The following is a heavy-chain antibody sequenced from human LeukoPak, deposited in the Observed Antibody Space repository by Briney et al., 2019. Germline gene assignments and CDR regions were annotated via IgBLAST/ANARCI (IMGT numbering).Heavy chain of an antibody. D-gene: IGHD3-10*01. V-gene: IGHV1-2*02. CDR3: ARERPRGVGGFDP. CDR2: INPTSGGT. Sequence: ASVKVSCKASGYTFTGYYLHWVRQAPGQGLEWMGWINPTSGGTNYAQKFQGSVTVTRDTSISTAYMELSWLRFDDTAVYYCARERPRGVGGFDPWGQGTLVTVSS. CDR1: GYTFTGYY. J-gene: IGHJ5*02.